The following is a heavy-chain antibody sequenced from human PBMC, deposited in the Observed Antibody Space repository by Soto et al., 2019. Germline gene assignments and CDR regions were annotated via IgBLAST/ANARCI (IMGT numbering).Heavy chain of an antibody. D-gene: IGHD2-8*02. CDR3: ARWSMAATKGWYFES. CDR2: ISSGGGSK. V-gene: IGHV3-48*03. J-gene: IGHJ2*01. Sequence: SLRLSCVGSGFTFSNYEMTWVRQAPRKGPQWVSYISSGGGSKYFAAPVKGRVSISRDNAKNSLFLDMNNLRGEDTALYYCARWSMAATKGWYFESWGRG. CDR1: GFTFSNYE.